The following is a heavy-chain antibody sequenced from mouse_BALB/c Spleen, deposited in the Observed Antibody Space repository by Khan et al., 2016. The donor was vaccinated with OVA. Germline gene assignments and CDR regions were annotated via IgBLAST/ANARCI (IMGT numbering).Heavy chain of an antibody. CDR1: GFTIKDTY. V-gene: IGHV14-3*02. Sequence: EVELVESGAELVKPWASVKLSCTGSGFTIKDTYMHWMNQRPEQGLEWIGRIDPANGDTKYGPKFQDKATLTADTSSNTAYLQLSSLTSEDTAVYFCATLYGSPFAYWGQGTLVSVS. D-gene: IGHD2-1*01. CDR3: ATLYGSPFAY. J-gene: IGHJ3*01. CDR2: IDPANGDT.